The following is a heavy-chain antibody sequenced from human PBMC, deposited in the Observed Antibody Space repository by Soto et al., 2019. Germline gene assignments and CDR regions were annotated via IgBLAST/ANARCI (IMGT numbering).Heavy chain of an antibody. CDR2: ISAYNGNT. V-gene: IGHV1-18*01. CDR3: ARALCSSTSCYLRRGGWFDP. CDR1: GYTFTSYG. D-gene: IGHD2-2*01. J-gene: IGHJ5*02. Sequence: QVQLVQSGAEVKKPGASVKVSCKASGYTFTSYGISWVRQAPGQGLEWMGWISAYNGNTNYAQKLQGRVTMTTDTSTGTAYMELRSLRSDDTAVYYCARALCSSTSCYLRRGGWFDPWGQGTLVTVSS.